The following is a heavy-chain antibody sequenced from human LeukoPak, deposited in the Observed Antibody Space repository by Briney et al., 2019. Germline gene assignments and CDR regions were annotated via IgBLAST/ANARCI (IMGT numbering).Heavy chain of an antibody. V-gene: IGHV4-59*01. CDR1: GGSISSYY. Sequence: SETLSLTCTVSGGSISSYYWSWIRQPPGKGLEYIGYIYYSGSTNYNPSLKSRLTISVDTSKNQFSLKLSSVTAADTAVYYCAKDLDYWGQGTLVTVSS. J-gene: IGHJ4*02. CDR2: IYYSGST. CDR3: AKDLDY.